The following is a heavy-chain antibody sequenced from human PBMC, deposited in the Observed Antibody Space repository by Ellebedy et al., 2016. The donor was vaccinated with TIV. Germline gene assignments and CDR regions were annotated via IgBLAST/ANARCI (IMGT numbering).Heavy chain of an antibody. V-gene: IGHV1-2*02. Sequence: AASVKVSCKASGYTFTGYYIHWVRQPPGPGLQWQGWINPNRGGTNYAQKFQGRVTMTRDTSISTAYMELSGLRSDDTAVYYCARDGDSGWFDYWGQGPLVTVSS. CDR1: GYTFTGYY. CDR3: ARDGDSGWFDY. CDR2: INPNRGGT. D-gene: IGHD2-21*02. J-gene: IGHJ5*01.